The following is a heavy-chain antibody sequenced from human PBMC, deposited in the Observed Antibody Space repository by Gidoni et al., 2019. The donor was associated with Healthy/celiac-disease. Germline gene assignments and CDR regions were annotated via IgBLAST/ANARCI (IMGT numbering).Heavy chain of an antibody. Sequence: EVQLVESGGGLVKPGRSLRLSCTASGFTIGDYAMRWFRQAPGKGLEWVGFIRRKAYGGTTEYAASVKGRFTISRDDSKSIAYLQMNSLKTEDTAVYYCTRDGGKDIVVVVAATGFDYWGQGTLVTVSS. CDR1: GFTIGDYA. D-gene: IGHD2-15*01. V-gene: IGHV3-49*05. CDR2: IRRKAYGGTT. CDR3: TRDGGKDIVVVVAATGFDY. J-gene: IGHJ4*02.